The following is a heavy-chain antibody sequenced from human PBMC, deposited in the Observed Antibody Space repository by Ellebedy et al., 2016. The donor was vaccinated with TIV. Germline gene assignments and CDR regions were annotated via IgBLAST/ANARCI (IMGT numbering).Heavy chain of an antibody. Sequence: GESLKISCAASGFTFSNYSMSWVRQAPGKGLEWVSAITGNGINQYLTDSVKGRFTISRDNSKNTLYLQMNSLRAEDTAVYSCAKAPSETCRGVICYPFDNWGLGTLVTVSS. CDR2: ITGNGINQ. V-gene: IGHV3-23*01. CDR3: AKAPSETCRGVICYPFDN. CDR1: GFTFSNYS. J-gene: IGHJ4*02. D-gene: IGHD2-15*01.